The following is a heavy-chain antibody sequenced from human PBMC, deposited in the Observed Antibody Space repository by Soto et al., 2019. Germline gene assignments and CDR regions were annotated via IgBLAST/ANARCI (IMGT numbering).Heavy chain of an antibody. D-gene: IGHD1-1*01. Sequence: GGSLRLSCAASGFTFRAYGMSWIRQTPEKGLEWVSSINLFDGRTYYTDSVKGRFTISKDDSKSTASLQLNSLRVDDTAIYYCARGGVYRTEHYYRGMDVWAQGRPVTVSS. J-gene: IGHJ6*02. CDR3: ARGGVYRTEHYYRGMDV. CDR1: GFTFRAYG. V-gene: IGHV3-23*01. CDR2: INLFDGRT.